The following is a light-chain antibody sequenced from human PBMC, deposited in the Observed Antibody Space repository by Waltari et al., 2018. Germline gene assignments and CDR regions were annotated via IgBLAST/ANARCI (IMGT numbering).Light chain of an antibody. CDR2: END. Sequence: QSMLTQPPSVSGTPGQSVTISCSGSRSNIGSHTVNWFQQLPGTAPRLLIYENDRRPSGVPDRFSASSSGTSASLAISGLQSEDEADYYCGAWDSTLRGYVLGSGTLVSVL. CDR3: GAWDSTLRGYV. V-gene: IGLV1-44*01. J-gene: IGLJ1*01. CDR1: RSNIGSHT.